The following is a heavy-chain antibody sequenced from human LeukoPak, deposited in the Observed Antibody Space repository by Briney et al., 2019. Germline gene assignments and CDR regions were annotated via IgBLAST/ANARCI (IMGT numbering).Heavy chain of an antibody. CDR3: ARLGTTSGDGMDV. Sequence: GESLKISCKGSGYIFISYWIGWVRQMPGKGLEWMGIIYPGNSDTRYRPSFQGQVTISADKSITTAYLQWSSLKASDTAMYYCARLGTTSGDGMDVWGKGTTVTVSS. CDR2: IYPGNSDT. D-gene: IGHD2-2*01. CDR1: GYIFISYW. J-gene: IGHJ6*04. V-gene: IGHV5-51*01.